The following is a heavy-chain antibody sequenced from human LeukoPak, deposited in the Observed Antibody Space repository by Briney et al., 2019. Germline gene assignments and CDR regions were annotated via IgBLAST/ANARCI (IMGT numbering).Heavy chain of an antibody. D-gene: IGHD4-17*01. CDR3: ARQRTVTPPDAFDI. CDR2: IYPGDSDT. CDR1: GYTFTSYW. Sequence: GESLKISCKGSGYTFTSYWIGWVRQMPGKGLEWLGIIYPGDSDTRYSPSFQGQVTISANKSISTAYLQWSSLKASDTAIYYCARQRTVTPPDAFDIWGQGTMVTVSS. J-gene: IGHJ3*02. V-gene: IGHV5-51*01.